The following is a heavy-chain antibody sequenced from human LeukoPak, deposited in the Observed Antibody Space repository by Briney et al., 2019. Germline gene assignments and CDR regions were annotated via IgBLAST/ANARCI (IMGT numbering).Heavy chain of an antibody. CDR1: GGSFSGYY. D-gene: IGHD3-9*01. J-gene: IGHJ6*02. CDR3: ARGRLRYFDWLVPVDGMDV. Sequence: SETLSLTCAVYGGSFSGYYWSWIRQPPGKGLEWIGEINHSGSTNYNPSLKSRVTISVDTSKNQFSLKLSSVTAADTAVYYCARGRLRYFDWLVPVDGMDVWGQGTTVTVSS. V-gene: IGHV4-34*01. CDR2: INHSGST.